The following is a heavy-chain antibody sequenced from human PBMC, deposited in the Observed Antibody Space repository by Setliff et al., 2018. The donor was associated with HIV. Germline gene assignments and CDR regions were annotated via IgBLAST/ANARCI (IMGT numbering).Heavy chain of an antibody. Sequence: SETLSLTCTVSGVSITSNSYYWGWIRQPPGKGLEWIGSLYNNGVTYYNPSLRSRVTIFVDMSKNQFSLKLTSVTAADTAMYYCANAPYHRGAFDVWGQGTVVTVSS. CDR1: GVSITSNSYY. CDR3: ANAPYHRGAFDV. J-gene: IGHJ3*01. CDR2: LYNNGVT. D-gene: IGHD3-10*01. V-gene: IGHV4-39*01.